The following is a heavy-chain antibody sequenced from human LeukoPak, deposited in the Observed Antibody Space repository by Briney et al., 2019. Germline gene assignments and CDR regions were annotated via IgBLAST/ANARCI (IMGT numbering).Heavy chain of an antibody. V-gene: IGHV3-30*01. D-gene: IGHD3-10*01. J-gene: IGHJ4*02. CDR1: GFTFSSYA. Sequence: GRSLRLSCAASGFTFSSYAMHWLRQAPGKGLEWVAVISYDGSNKYYADSVKGRFTISRDNSKNTLYLQMNSLRAEDTAVYYCASGEGHRGFDYWGQGTLVTVSS. CDR2: ISYDGSNK. CDR3: ASGEGHRGFDY.